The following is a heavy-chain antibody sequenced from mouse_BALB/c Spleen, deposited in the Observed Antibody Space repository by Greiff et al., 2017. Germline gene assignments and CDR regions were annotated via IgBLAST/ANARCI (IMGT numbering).Heavy chain of an antibody. Sequence: VQLVESGPGLVAPSQSLSITCTVSGFSLTSYGVHWVRQPPGKGLEWLGVIWAGGSTNYNSALMSRLSISKDNSKSQVFLKMNSLQTDDTAMYYCARSTVVVYYYAMDYWGQGTSVTVSS. CDR2: IWAGGST. J-gene: IGHJ4*01. V-gene: IGHV2-9*02. D-gene: IGHD1-1*01. CDR3: ARSTVVVYYYAMDY. CDR1: GFSLTSYG.